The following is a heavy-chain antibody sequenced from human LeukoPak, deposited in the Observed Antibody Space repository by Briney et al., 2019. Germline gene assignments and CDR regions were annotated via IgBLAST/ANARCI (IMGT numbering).Heavy chain of an antibody. D-gene: IGHD1-26*01. CDR2: IGTAGDT. J-gene: IGHJ6*02. Sequence: GGSLRLSCAASGFTFSSYDMHWVRQATGKGLEWVSAIGTAGDTYYPSSVKGRFTISRENAKNSLYLQMNSLRAGDTAVYYCARGTKWELLAPFGMDVWGQGTTVTVSS. CDR3: ARGTKWELLAPFGMDV. CDR1: GFTFSSYD. V-gene: IGHV3-13*01.